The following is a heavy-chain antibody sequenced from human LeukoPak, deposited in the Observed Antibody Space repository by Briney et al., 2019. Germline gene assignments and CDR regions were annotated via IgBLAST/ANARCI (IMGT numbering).Heavy chain of an antibody. D-gene: IGHD3-10*01. CDR3: ARDSWAMVRGVIPQDY. Sequence: ASVKVSCKASGYTFTSYGISWVRQAPGQGLEWMGWISAYNGNTNYAQKLQGRVTMTTDTSTSTAYMELRSLRSDDTAVYYCARDSWAMVRGVIPQDYWGQGTLVTVSS. CDR2: ISAYNGNT. J-gene: IGHJ4*02. V-gene: IGHV1-18*01. CDR1: GYTFTSYG.